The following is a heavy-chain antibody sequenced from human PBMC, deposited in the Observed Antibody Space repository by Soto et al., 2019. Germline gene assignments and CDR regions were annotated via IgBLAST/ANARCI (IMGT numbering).Heavy chain of an antibody. Sequence: GSLRLSCAASGFTFSSYWMSWVRQAPGKGLEWVANIKQDGSEKYYVDSVKGRFTTSRDNAKNSLYLQMNSLRAEDTAVYYCARDEYQLLYYYYYMDVWGKGTTVTVSS. CDR2: IKQDGSEK. V-gene: IGHV3-7*01. J-gene: IGHJ6*03. CDR3: ARDEYQLLYYYYYMDV. D-gene: IGHD2-2*01. CDR1: GFTFSSYW.